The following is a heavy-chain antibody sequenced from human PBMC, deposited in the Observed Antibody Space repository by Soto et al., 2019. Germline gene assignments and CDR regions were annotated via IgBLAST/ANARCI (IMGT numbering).Heavy chain of an antibody. J-gene: IGHJ6*02. CDR2: VSYDGTNK. D-gene: IGHD3-3*01. V-gene: IGHV3-30*03. CDR3: ARQIFGVVKNGMDV. Sequence: GGSLRLSCAASGFTFSNYGMHWVRQAPGKGLEWVAVVSYDGTNKVYADSVKGRFTISRDYSKNTVNLQMNALRADDTAVYYCARQIFGVVKNGMDVWGQGTTVTVSS. CDR1: GFTFSNYG.